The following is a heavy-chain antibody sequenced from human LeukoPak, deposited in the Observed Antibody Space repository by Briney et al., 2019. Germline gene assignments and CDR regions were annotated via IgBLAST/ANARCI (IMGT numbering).Heavy chain of an antibody. D-gene: IGHD3-9*01. V-gene: IGHV4-30-4*08. J-gene: IGHJ4*02. CDR3: ARESTYYDTLTGYLRPRYFDY. CDR2: IYYSGST. CDR1: GGSISSGDYY. Sequence: PSQTLSLTXTFSGGSISSGDYYWSWIRQPPGKGLEWIGYIYYSGSTYYNPSLQSRVTISVDTSKNQFSLKLSSVIAADTAVYYCARESTYYDTLTGYLRPRYFDYWGQGTLVTVSS.